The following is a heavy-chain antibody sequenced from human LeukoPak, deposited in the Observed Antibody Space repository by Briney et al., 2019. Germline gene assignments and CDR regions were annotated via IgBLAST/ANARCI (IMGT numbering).Heavy chain of an antibody. CDR1: GFTFYTYG. D-gene: IGHD2-8*02. Sequence: AGGSLRLSCAASGFTFYTYGMNWIRQAPGKGLEWVSTISGSGSNTHYADSVKGRFTIFRDNSRNILYLQMNSLRAEDTAVYYCAKAITALVLTTWDSWGQGTLVTVSP. J-gene: IGHJ4*02. V-gene: IGHV3-23*01. CDR2: ISGSGSNT. CDR3: AKAITALVLTTWDS.